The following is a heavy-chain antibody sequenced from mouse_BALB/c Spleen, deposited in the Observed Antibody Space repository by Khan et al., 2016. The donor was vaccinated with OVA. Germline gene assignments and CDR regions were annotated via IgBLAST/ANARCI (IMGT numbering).Heavy chain of an antibody. CDR3: ARIPSFITTALDY. D-gene: IGHD1-2*01. Sequence: EVELVESGGGLVQPGGSLKLSCAASGFTFSSNTMSWVRQTPEKRLEWVAYITNGGGNTYYPDTVKGRFTISRDNAKNTLYLQMSSLKSEETAMYYCARIPSFITTALDYWGQGTSVTVSS. J-gene: IGHJ4*01. CDR1: GFTFSSNT. CDR2: ITNGGGNT. V-gene: IGHV5-12-2*01.